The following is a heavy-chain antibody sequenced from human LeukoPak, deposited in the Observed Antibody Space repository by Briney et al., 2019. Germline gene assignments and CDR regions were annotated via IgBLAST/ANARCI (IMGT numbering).Heavy chain of an antibody. CDR2: INHSGST. V-gene: IGHV4-34*01. Sequence: SETLSLTCAVYGASFSGYYWSWIRQPPGKGLEWIGEINHSGSTNYNPSLKSRVTISVDTSKNQFSLKLSSVTAADTAVYYCAREVFVVVPAAIGRYNWFDPWGQGTLVTVSS. D-gene: IGHD2-2*02. J-gene: IGHJ5*02. CDR1: GASFSGYY. CDR3: AREVFVVVPAAIGRYNWFDP.